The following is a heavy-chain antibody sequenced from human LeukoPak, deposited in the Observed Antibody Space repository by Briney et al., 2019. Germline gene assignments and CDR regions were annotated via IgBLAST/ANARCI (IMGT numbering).Heavy chain of an antibody. J-gene: IGHJ5*02. CDR2: IYYSGTT. V-gene: IGHV4-31*03. D-gene: IGHD3-10*01. Sequence: SETLSLTCSVSGGSINRGSNYWSWIRQRPGQGLEWIGYIYYSGTTDYNPSLKSRVTISIDTSKDQFSLKLSSVTAADTVVYYCAKERAASYGSGILIAPWGQGIQVIVPS. CDR1: GGSINRGSNY. CDR3: AKERAASYGSGILIAP.